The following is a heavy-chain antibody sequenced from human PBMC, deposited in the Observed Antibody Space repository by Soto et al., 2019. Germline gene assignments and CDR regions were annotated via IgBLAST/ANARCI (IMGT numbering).Heavy chain of an antibody. V-gene: IGHV4-31*03. CDR3: ARSRGGYYDCDY. Sequence: SETLSLTCTVSGGSISSGGYYWSWSRQHPGKGLEWIGYIDYSGSTYYNPSLKSRVTISVETSKNQFSLKLSTVTAADTAVYHCARSRGGYYDCDYWGQGTLVTVSS. J-gene: IGHJ4*02. D-gene: IGHD3-22*01. CDR1: GGSISSGGYY. CDR2: IDYSGST.